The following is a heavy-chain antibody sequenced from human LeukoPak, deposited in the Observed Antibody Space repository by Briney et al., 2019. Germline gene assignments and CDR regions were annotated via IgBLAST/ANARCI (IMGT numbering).Heavy chain of an antibody. CDR1: GGSISSSY. J-gene: IGHJ5*02. Sequence: SETLSLTCTVSGGSISSSYWSWIRQPAGKGLEWIGHIYTSGSTNYNPSLKSRVTMSVDTSKNQFSLKLSSVTAADTAVYYCARSGCSSTSCLFDPWGQGTLVTVSS. D-gene: IGHD2-2*01. CDR2: IYTSGST. CDR3: ARSGCSSTSCLFDP. V-gene: IGHV4-4*07.